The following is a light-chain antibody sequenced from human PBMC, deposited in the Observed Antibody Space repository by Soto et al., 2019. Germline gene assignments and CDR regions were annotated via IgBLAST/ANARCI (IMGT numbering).Light chain of an antibody. V-gene: IGKV3-15*01. CDR1: QSVGIK. CDR2: GAS. J-gene: IGKJ5*01. Sequence: EIVMTQSPATLSVSPGERATLSCRASQSVGIKLVWYQQKPGQAPRILIHGASTRASGISARFSGSGSGTEFTLTITNLQSEDFAIYYCQQYHNWPPLTFGQGTRLDIK. CDR3: QQYHNWPPLT.